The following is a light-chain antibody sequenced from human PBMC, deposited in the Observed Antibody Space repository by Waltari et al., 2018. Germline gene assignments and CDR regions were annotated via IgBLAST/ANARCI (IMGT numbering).Light chain of an antibody. CDR2: DVN. CDR1: SRDVGRYNY. V-gene: IGLV2-14*03. CDR3: SSYTSTNTWM. Sequence: QSALTQPASVSGSPGQSITISCTGTSRDVGRYNYVPWYQQHPGKAPNLMIFDVNKRPSGVSNRFSGAKSGNTASLTISGLQAEDEAEYHCSSYTSTNTWMFGGGTKLTVL. J-gene: IGLJ3*02.